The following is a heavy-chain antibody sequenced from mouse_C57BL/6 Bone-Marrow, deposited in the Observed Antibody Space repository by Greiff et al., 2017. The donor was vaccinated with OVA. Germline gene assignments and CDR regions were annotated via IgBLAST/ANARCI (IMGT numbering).Heavy chain of an antibody. J-gene: IGHJ2*01. CDR2: IRNKPNGSTT. CDR3: ARYKGRVPVDYFDY. V-gene: IGHV7-3*01. CDR1: GFTFTNYY. Sequence: EVKLVESGGGLVQPGDSLSLSCAASGFTFTNYYMSWVRQPPGKALEWLAFIRNKPNGSTTEYSASVKGRFTISRDNSQSILYLQMNALRAEDSATYYCARYKGRVPVDYFDYWGQGTALTVSS. D-gene: IGHD5-1*01.